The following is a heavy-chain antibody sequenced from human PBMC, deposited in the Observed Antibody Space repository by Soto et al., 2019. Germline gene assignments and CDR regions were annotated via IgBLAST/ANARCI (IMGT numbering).Heavy chain of an antibody. CDR1: GFTFSSYA. CDR3: AKGIAARYFDY. D-gene: IGHD6-6*01. CDR2: ISGSGGGT. J-gene: IGHJ4*02. V-gene: IGHV3-23*01. Sequence: GESLKISCAASGFTFSSYAMSWVRQAPGKGLEWVSAISGSGGGTYYADSVKGRFTISRDNSKNTLYLQMNSLRAEDTAVYYCAKGIAARYFDYWGQGTLVTVSS.